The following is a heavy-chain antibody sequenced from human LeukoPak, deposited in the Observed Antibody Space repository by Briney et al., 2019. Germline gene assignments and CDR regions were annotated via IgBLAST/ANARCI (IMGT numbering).Heavy chain of an antibody. CDR2: INTTGGST. D-gene: IGHD4-23*01. Sequence: GAAVKLSCKASGYTFTRYFIHWVRQAPGQGLEWMGIINTTGGSTSYAQKFQGRGTMTRDTSTSTVYMELSSLRPEDTAVDYCATAKYGGNSYFDFWGQGTLVTVSS. CDR3: ATAKYGGNSYFDF. J-gene: IGHJ4*02. V-gene: IGHV1-46*01. CDR1: GYTFTRYF.